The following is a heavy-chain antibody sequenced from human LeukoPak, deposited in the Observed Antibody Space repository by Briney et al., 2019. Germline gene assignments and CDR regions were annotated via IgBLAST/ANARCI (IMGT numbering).Heavy chain of an antibody. D-gene: IGHD5-24*01. CDR2: INPNSGGT. J-gene: IGHJ4*02. CDR1: GYTFTNYA. V-gene: IGHV1-2*02. Sequence: GASVKVSCKASGYTFTNYAMNWVRQAPGQGLEWMGWINPNSGGTNYAQKFQGRVTMTRDTSISTAYMELSRLRSDDTAVYYCARDLGRWLQSQYWSPLDYWGQGTLVTVSS. CDR3: ARDLGRWLQSQYWSPLDY.